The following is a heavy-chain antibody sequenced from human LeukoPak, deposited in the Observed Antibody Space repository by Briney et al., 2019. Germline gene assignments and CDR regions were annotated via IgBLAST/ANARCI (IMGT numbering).Heavy chain of an antibody. CDR2: DHNGGST. J-gene: IGHJ4*02. CDR3: AKDLWWDNVTSFHF. Sequence: GRSLRLFHEVSVLIDRVKYMRGVSHAPAKGLEWGAVDHNGGSTNHAAAVKGRFNLARDNYKHTLYLQMNNLRPEDTGVYFCAKDLWWDNVTSFHFWGLGTQVTVSS. V-gene: IGHV3-66*02. D-gene: IGHD4/OR15-4a*01. CDR1: VLIDRVKY.